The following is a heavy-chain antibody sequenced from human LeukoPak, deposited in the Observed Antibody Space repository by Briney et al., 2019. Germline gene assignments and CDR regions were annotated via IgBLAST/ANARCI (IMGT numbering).Heavy chain of an antibody. CDR3: ATPGTAAGLYYFDY. V-gene: IGHV1-24*01. CDR2: FDPEDGET. Sequence: ASVKVSCKVSGYTLTELSMHWVRQAPGKGLEWMGGFDPEDGETIYAQKFQGRVTMTEDTSTDTAYMELSSLRSEDTAVYYCATPGTAAGLYYFDYWGQGTRVTVSS. CDR1: GYTLTELS. J-gene: IGHJ4*02. D-gene: IGHD6-13*01.